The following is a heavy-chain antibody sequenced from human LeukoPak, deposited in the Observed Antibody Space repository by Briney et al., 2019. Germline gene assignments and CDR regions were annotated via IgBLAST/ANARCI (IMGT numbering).Heavy chain of an antibody. CDR2: IYIDGTAT. J-gene: IGHJ6*02. V-gene: IGHV3-74*01. CDR1: GFTFSSYA. Sequence: PGGSLRLSCAASGFTFSSYAMSWVRQAPGKGLVWISRIYIDGTATNYADSVKGRFTISRDNAKNMLYVQMNSLRVEDTAVYYCARGYSYGLDVWGRGTTVTVSS. CDR3: ARGYSYGLDV.